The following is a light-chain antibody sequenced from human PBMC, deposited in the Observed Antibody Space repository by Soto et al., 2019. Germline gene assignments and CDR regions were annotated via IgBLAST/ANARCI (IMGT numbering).Light chain of an antibody. CDR1: STDVGGYDY. Sequence: QSVLTQPRSVSGSPGQSVAISCTGTSTDVGGYDYVSWYQQLPGEAPKLIIFDVNKRASGVPNRFSGSKSGSTASLTISGLQPDDEADYYCCSYAGSYTRFGGGTKLTVL. CDR3: CSYAGSYTR. V-gene: IGLV2-11*01. J-gene: IGLJ3*02. CDR2: DVN.